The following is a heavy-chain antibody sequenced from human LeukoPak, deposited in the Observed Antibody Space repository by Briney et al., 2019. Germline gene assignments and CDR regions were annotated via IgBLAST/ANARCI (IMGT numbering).Heavy chain of an antibody. J-gene: IGHJ6*03. CDR1: GGSFSGYY. CDR2: INHSGST. D-gene: IGHD6-13*01. CDR3: ARGGSSWYGYYYMDV. V-gene: IGHV4-34*01. Sequence: SETLSLTCAVYGGSFSGYYWSWIRQPPGKGLEWIGEINHSGSTNYNPSLKSRVTISVDTYKNQFSLKLSSVTAADTAVYYCARGGSSWYGYYYMDVWGKGTTVTVSS.